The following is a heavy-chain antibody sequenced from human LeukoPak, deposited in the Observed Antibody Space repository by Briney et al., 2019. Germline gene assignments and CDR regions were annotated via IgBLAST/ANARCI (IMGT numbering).Heavy chain of an antibody. V-gene: IGHV1-2*02. D-gene: IGHD2-2*03. CDR1: GYTFTGYY. J-gene: IGHJ4*02. CDR3: ARDLHPLGIVVVPAAAPDY. CDR2: INPNSGGT. Sequence: ASVKVSCKASGYTFTGYYMHWVRQAPGQGLEWMGWINPNSGGTNYAQKFQGRVTMTRDTSISTAYMKLSRLRSDDTAVYYCARDLHPLGIVVVPAAAPDYWGQGTLVTVSS.